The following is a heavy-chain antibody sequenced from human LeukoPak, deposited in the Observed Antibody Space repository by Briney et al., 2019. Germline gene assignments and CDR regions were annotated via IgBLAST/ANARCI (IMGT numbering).Heavy chain of an antibody. Sequence: ASVKVSRRTSGYFFSTYGISWVRQAPGQGFEWMGWMSGYNDNALYAQKFRGRVTMTADTSTSTAYMELNSLRSDDTAVYYCARDRGELRVWFDPWGQGTLVTVSS. CDR2: MSGYNDNA. D-gene: IGHD1-1*01. CDR3: ARDRGELRVWFDP. J-gene: IGHJ5*02. CDR1: GYFFSTYG. V-gene: IGHV1-18*01.